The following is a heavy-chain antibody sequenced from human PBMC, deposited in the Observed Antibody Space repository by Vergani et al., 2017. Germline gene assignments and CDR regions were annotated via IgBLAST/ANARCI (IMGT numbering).Heavy chain of an antibody. CDR1: GCSMSGYY. J-gene: IGHJ5*02. CDR3: GRVADCYGLGSRLLDL. D-gene: IGHD3-10*01. CDR2: MYHSGST. Sequence: QVRLQESGPGLVKPSETLSLTRSVPGCSMSGYYLSWIRQPPVKELEWIGYMYHSGSTNYNPSLETQVTISGDTSKNQFSLKLNSVTAADTAVYYCGRVADCYGLGSRLLDLWGQGILVTVSS. V-gene: IGHV4-59*01.